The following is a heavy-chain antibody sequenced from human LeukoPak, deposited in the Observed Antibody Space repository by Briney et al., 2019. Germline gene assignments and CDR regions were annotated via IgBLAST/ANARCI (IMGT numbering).Heavy chain of an antibody. J-gene: IGHJ4*02. CDR3: TTDQTYYDFWSGNNPFDY. D-gene: IGHD3-3*01. Sequence: GESLSLFCAASGFTFSTYAMSWVGQAPGKGLEWVGRIKSKTDGGTTDYAAPVKGRFTSSRDDSKNTLYLQMDSLKTEDTAVYYCTTDQTYYDFWSGNNPFDYWGEGTLVPVSS. CDR1: GFTFSTYA. CDR2: IKSKTDGGTT. V-gene: IGHV3-15*01.